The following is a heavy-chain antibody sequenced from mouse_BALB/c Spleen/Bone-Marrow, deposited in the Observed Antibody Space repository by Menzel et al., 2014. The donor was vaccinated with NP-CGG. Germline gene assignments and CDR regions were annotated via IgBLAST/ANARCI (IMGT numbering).Heavy chain of an antibody. Sequence: EVNVVESGGGLVEPGGSLKLSCAASGFTFIAYTMSWVRQTPEKRLEWAEYINNGGGSPYYPDTVKGRFTISRDNAKNTLYLQMSSLKSEDTAMYYCARHGEERPVLAMDYWGQGTSVTVSS. V-gene: IGHV5-12-2*01. D-gene: IGHD2-14*01. CDR3: ARHGEERPVLAMDY. J-gene: IGHJ4*01. CDR2: INNGGGSP. CDR1: GFTFIAYT.